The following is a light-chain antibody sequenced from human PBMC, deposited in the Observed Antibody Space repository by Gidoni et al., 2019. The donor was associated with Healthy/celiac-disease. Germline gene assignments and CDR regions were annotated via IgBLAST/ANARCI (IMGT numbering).Light chain of an antibody. CDR2: DAS. V-gene: IGKV1-5*01. J-gene: IGKJ1*01. Sequence: DIQMTQYPSTLSASVGDRVTITCRASQSISSWLAWYQQKPGKAPKLLIYDASSLESGVPSRFSGSGSWTEFTLTISSLQPDYFATYYCQQYNSYSPWTFGQGTKVEIK. CDR1: QSISSW. CDR3: QQYNSYSPWT.